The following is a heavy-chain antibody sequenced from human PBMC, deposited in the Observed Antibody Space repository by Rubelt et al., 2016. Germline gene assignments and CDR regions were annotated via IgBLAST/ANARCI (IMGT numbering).Heavy chain of an antibody. D-gene: IGHD4-17*01. J-gene: IGHJ4*02. CDR3: ARVRLRPFYFDY. CDR2: INHSGST. V-gene: IGHV4-34*01. CDR1: GGSFSGYY. Sequence: QVQLQQWGAGLLKPSETLSLTCAVYGGSFSGYYWSWIRQPPGKGLEWIGEINHSGSTNYNPSLKSRGAISVDTAKNQFSLKRGSVTAADTAVYYCARVRLRPFYFDYGGQGTLVTVSS.